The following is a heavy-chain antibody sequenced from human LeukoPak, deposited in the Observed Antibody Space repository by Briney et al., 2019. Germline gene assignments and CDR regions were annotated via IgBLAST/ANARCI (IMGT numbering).Heavy chain of an antibody. CDR2: MKSKTDGGTT. Sequence: GGSLRLSCVASGFTFSNAWVNWVRHARGKGREWVGCMKSKTDGGTTDYAAHVKGRITISRDDSTNTLHLQMNSLKTEDTAVYYCTTSLAGAVTAVYPFDNWGQGTLVTASS. J-gene: IGHJ4*02. V-gene: IGHV3-15*01. CDR1: GFTFSNAW. D-gene: IGHD2-21*02. CDR3: TTSLAGAVTAVYPFDN.